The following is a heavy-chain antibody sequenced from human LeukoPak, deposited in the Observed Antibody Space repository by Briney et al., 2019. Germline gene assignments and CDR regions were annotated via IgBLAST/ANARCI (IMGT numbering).Heavy chain of an antibody. V-gene: IGHV3-21*01. CDR3: ARHRGRIAVEGTTRYFDL. CDR1: GFTFSSYS. Sequence: AGGSLRLSCTASGFTFSSYSMNWVRQAPGKGLEWVSSISGSTTYIYYADSVKGRFTISRDSAKNSLYLQMNSLRAEDTAVYYCARHRGRIAVEGTTRYFDLWGRGTQVTVSS. CDR2: ISGSTTYI. J-gene: IGHJ2*01. D-gene: IGHD6-19*01.